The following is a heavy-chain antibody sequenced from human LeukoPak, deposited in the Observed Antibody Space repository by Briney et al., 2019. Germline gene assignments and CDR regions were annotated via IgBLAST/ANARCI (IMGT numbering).Heavy chain of an antibody. CDR1: GFTFGDHT. D-gene: IGHD3-22*01. V-gene: IGHV3-49*04. Sequence: GGSLRLSCTASGFTFGDHTMTWVRQAPGKGLEWVGFIRRKAYGGTTEYAASVKGRFTISRDDSKTIAYLQMNSLKTEDTAVYYCTRSRQYFDSSGYYSGDYFDCWGQGTLVTVSS. CDR3: TRSRQYFDSSGYYSGDYFDC. CDR2: IRRKAYGGTT. J-gene: IGHJ4*02.